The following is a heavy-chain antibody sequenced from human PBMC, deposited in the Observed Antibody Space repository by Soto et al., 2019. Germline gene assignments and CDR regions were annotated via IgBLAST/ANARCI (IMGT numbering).Heavy chain of an antibody. D-gene: IGHD1-26*01. CDR3: ARDRGPWTNFDY. CDR2: IYYSGST. Sequence: QVQLQESGPGLVKPSQTLSLTCTVSGGSISSGGYYWSWIRQHPGKGLEWIGYIYYSGSTYYNPSLQRRVTISVDTSKNQFSLKLSSVTDADTAVYYCARDRGPWTNFDYWGQGTLVTVSS. V-gene: IGHV4-31*03. CDR1: GGSISSGGYY. J-gene: IGHJ4*02.